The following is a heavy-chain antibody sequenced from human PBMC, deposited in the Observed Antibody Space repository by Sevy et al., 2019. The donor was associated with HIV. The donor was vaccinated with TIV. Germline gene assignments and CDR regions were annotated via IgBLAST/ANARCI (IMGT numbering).Heavy chain of an antibody. V-gene: IGHV1-18*01. CDR3: AGAVEYGSSGGFDY. CDR2: ISAYNGNT. CDR1: GYTFTSYG. Sequence: ASVKVSCKASGYTFTSYGISWVRQAPGQGLEWMGWISAYNGNTNYAQKLQGRVTMTTDTSTSTAYMELRSLRSDDTDVYYGAGAVEYGSSGGFDYWGQGTLVTVSS. D-gene: IGHD6-6*01. J-gene: IGHJ4*02.